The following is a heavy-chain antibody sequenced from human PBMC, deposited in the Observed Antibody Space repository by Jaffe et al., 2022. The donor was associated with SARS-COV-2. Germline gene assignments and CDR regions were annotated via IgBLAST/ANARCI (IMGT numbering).Heavy chain of an antibody. CDR3: AREILVGATYYYYGMDV. J-gene: IGHJ6*02. V-gene: IGHV4-61*02. D-gene: IGHD1-26*01. CDR1: GGSISSGSYY. CDR2: IYTSGST. Sequence: QVQLQESGPGLVKPSQTLSLTCTVSGGSISSGSYYWSWIRQPAGKGLEWIGRIYTSGSTNYNPSLKSRVTISVDTSKNQFSLKLSSVTAADTAVYYCAREILVGATYYYYGMDVWGQGTTVTVSS.